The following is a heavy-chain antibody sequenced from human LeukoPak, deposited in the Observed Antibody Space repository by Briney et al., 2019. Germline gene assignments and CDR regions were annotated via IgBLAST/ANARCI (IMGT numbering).Heavy chain of an antibody. V-gene: IGHV4-34*01. J-gene: IGHJ4*02. Sequence: SETLSLTCAVYGGSFSGYYWSWIRQPPGKGLEWNGEINHSGSTNYNPSLKSRVTISVDTSKNQFSLKLSSVTAADTAVYYCARGWSGEKYSSGWYEENYFDYWGQGTLVTVSS. CDR2: INHSGST. D-gene: IGHD6-19*01. CDR3: ARGWSGEKYSSGWYEENYFDY. CDR1: GGSFSGYY.